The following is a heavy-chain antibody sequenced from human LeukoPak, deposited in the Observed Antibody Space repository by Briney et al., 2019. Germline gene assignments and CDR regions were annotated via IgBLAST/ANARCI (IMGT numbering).Heavy chain of an antibody. CDR3: ARGRGSSSWSGED. CDR1: GVSFSGYY. Sequence: SETLSLTCAVYGVSFSGYYWSWIRQPPGKGLEWIGEINHSGSTNYNPSLKSRVNISVDTSKNQFSLKLSSVSAADTAVFYCARGRGSSSWSGEDWGQGTLVTVYS. V-gene: IGHV4-34*01. CDR2: INHSGST. D-gene: IGHD6-13*01. J-gene: IGHJ4*02.